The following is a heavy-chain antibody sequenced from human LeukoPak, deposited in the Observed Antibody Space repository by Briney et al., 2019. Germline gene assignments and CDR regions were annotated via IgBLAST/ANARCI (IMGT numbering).Heavy chain of an antibody. Sequence: QTGGSLILSCAASGFTFSSYGMHWVRQAPGKGLEWVAVIWYDGTNKYYAGSVKGRFTISRDNSKSTLYLQMNSLRAEDTAVYYCARDTKEYCSSISCYHYYYGMDVWGQGTTVTVSS. CDR2: IWYDGTNK. D-gene: IGHD2-2*01. CDR3: ARDTKEYCSSISCYHYYYGMDV. V-gene: IGHV3-33*08. CDR1: GFTFSSYG. J-gene: IGHJ6*02.